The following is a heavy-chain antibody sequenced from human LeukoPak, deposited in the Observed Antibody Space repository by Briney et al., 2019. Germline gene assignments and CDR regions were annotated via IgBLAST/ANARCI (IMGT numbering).Heavy chain of an antibody. D-gene: IGHD1-26*01. J-gene: IGHJ4*02. CDR2: ISGSGGST. CDR1: GFTFSTYA. V-gene: IGHV3-23*01. CDR3: AKVPLLLRPPTDGYYFDY. Sequence: PGGSLRLSCAASGFTFSTYAMSWVRQAPGKGLEWVSLISGSGGSTYYADSVKGRFTISRDNSKNTLYLQMNSLRAEDTAVYYCAKVPLLLRPPTDGYYFDYWGQGTLVTVSS.